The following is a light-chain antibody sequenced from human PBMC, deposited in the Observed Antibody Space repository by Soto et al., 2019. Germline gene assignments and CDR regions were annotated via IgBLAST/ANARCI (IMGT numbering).Light chain of an antibody. Sequence: DIVMTQSPDSLAVSLGERATINCKSSQSVLYSPNNKNYLAWYQQKPGQPHKLLIYWASTRESGVPDRFSGSGSGTDFTLTISSLQAEDVAVYYCQRYYSTPQTFGQGTKVEVK. CDR2: WAS. CDR3: QRYYSTPQT. CDR1: QSVLYSPNNKNY. J-gene: IGKJ1*01. V-gene: IGKV4-1*01.